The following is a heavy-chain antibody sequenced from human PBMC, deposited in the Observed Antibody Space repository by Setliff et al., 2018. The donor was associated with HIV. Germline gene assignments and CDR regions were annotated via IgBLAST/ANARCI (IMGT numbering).Heavy chain of an antibody. CDR1: GDSISSGDYY. CDR2: IYYSGST. J-gene: IGHJ6*02. D-gene: IGHD3-3*01. CDR3: ARIFGDQGYYYGMDV. V-gene: IGHV4-61*08. Sequence: SETLSLTCTVSGDSISSGDYYWSWIRQPPGKGLEWIGNIYYSGSTNYNPSLKSRVTISVDTSKNQFSLKLSSVIAADTAVYYCARIFGDQGYYYGMDVWGQGTTVTVSS.